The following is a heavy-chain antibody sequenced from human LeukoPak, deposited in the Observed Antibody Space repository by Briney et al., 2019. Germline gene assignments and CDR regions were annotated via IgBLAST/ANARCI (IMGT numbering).Heavy chain of an antibody. Sequence: SETLSLTCTVSGGSISTYYWSWIRQSPGKRLEWIGYNSNSGSINYNPSLKSRVTISVDTSKNQFSLKLSSVTAADTAVYYCARDQAGTLQHNWFDPWGQGTLVTVSS. J-gene: IGHJ5*02. CDR3: ARDQAGTLQHNWFDP. CDR1: GGSISTYY. D-gene: IGHD1-7*01. CDR2: NSNSGSI. V-gene: IGHV4-59*01.